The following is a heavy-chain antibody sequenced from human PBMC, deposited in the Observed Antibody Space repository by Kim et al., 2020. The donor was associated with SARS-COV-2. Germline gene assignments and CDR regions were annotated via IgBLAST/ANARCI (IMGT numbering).Heavy chain of an antibody. D-gene: IGHD3-22*01. J-gene: IGHJ3*01. V-gene: IGHV4-38-2*02. Sequence: SETLSLTCTVSGYSISSGYYWGWIRQPPGKGLEWIGSIYHSGSTYYNPSLKSRVTISVDTSKNQFSLKLCSVTAADTAVYYCAREFLGGLMIVVAPTAF. CDR2: IYHSGST. CDR3: AREFLGGLMIVVAPTAF. CDR1: GYSISSGYY.